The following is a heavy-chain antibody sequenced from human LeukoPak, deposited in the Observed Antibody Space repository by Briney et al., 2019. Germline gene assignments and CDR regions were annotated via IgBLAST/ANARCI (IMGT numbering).Heavy chain of an antibody. CDR2: ISSNGGST. CDR3: ARGETYYDYVWGSYRYTPPDY. Sequence: AGGSLRLPCAASGFTFSSYAMHWVRQAPGKGLEYVSAISSNGGSTYYANSVKGRFTISRDNSKNTLYLQMGSLRAEDMAVYYCARGETYYDYVWGSYRYTPPDYWGQGTLVTVSS. D-gene: IGHD3-16*02. CDR1: GFTFSSYA. V-gene: IGHV3-64*01. J-gene: IGHJ4*02.